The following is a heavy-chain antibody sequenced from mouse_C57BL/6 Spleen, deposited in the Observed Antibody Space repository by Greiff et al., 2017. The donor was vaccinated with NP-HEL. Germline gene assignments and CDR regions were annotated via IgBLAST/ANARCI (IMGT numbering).Heavy chain of an antibody. CDR3: ARLDGYYLYYFDY. Sequence: QVQLKQPGAELVKPGASVKLSCKASGYTFTSYWMHRVKQRPGQGLEWIGMIHPNSGSTNYNEKFKSKATLTVDKSSSTAYMQLSSLTSEDSAVYYCARLDGYYLYYFDYWGQGTTLTVSS. CDR1: GYTFTSYW. V-gene: IGHV1-64*01. CDR2: IHPNSGST. J-gene: IGHJ2*01. D-gene: IGHD2-3*01.